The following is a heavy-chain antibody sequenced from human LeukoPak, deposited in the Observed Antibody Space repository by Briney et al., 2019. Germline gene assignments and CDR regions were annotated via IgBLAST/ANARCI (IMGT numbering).Heavy chain of an antibody. CDR3: AKDGLASGYSGYDTGFDY. D-gene: IGHD5-12*01. Sequence: GGSLRLSCAASGFSVSNKYMSWVRQAPGKGLGWVSVFYSGGATYYADSVKGRFTISRDNSKNTLYLQMNSLRAEDTAVYYCAKDGLASGYSGYDTGFDYWGQGTLVTVSS. CDR2: FYSGGAT. J-gene: IGHJ4*02. CDR1: GFSVSNKY. V-gene: IGHV3-53*01.